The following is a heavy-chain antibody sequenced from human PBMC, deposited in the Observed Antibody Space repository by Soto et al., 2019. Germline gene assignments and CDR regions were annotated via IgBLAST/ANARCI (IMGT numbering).Heavy chain of an antibody. CDR2: INAGNGNT. CDR3: ARNYYGSGKPFYYYGMDV. V-gene: IGHV1-3*01. J-gene: IGHJ6*02. Sequence: ASVKVSCKASGYTFTSYAMHWVRQAPGQRLEWMGWINAGNGNTKYSQKFQGRVTITTDKSTSTAYMELRSLRSEDTAVYYCARNYYGSGKPFYYYGMDVWGQGTTVTVSS. D-gene: IGHD3-10*01. CDR1: GYTFTSYA.